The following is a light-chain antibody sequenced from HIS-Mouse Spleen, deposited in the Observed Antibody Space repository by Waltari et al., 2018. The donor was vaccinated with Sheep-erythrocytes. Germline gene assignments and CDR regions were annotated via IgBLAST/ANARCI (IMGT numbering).Light chain of an antibody. Sequence: QSALTQPPSASGSPGQSVTISCTGTSSDVGGYNYVSWYQQHPGKAPKLMISEVSKRPSGVPDRFSGSKSGNTASLTVSGLQAEDEADYYCSSYAGSNNWVFGGGTKSDRP. J-gene: IGLJ3*02. CDR3: SSYAGSNNWV. CDR1: SSDVGGYNY. V-gene: IGLV2-8*01. CDR2: EVS.